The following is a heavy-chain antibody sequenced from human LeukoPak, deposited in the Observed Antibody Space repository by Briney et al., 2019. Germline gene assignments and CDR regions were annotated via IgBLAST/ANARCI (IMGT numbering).Heavy chain of an antibody. J-gene: IGHJ4*02. D-gene: IGHD1-26*01. Sequence: TGGSLRLSCAASGFTFSNDWMHWVRQALGKGLVWVSRINTDGSTTTYADSVKGRFTISRDNAKNTLYLQMNSLRVEDTAVYYCARGRGGSYHYWGQGTLVTVSS. CDR1: GFTFSNDW. CDR2: INTDGSTT. CDR3: ARGRGGSYHY. V-gene: IGHV3-74*01.